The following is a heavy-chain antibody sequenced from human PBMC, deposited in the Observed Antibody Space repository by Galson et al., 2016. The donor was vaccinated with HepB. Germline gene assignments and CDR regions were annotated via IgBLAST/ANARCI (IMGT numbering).Heavy chain of an antibody. J-gene: IGHJ2*01. CDR1: GYKFTGKW. Sequence: QSGAEVKKPGESLKISCTTSGYKFTGKWIGWVRQKPGKGLEWMGIIYPGXSDTRYSPSFQGQVTISADKSTKTAHLQWSSLKASDTATYYCARSACSGGACYSFWYFDIWGRGTPVTVSS. D-gene: IGHD2-15*01. CDR2: IYPGXSDT. CDR3: ARSACSGGACYSFWYFDI. V-gene: IGHV5-51*01.